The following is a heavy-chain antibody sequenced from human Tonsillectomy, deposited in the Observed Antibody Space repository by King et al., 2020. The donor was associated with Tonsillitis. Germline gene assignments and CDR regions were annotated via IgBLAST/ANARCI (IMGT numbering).Heavy chain of an antibody. D-gene: IGHD6-13*01. CDR2: INPSDSYS. CDR1: GYSFTSYW. J-gene: IGHJ4*02. Sequence: QLVQSGAEVKEPGESLRISCKGSGYSFTSYWINWVRQMPGKGLEWMGRINPSDSYSNYSPSFQGHVTISADKSLSTAYLQWSSLKASDTAMYYCARQWISGTSAAGDYWGQGTLVTVSS. V-gene: IGHV5-10-1*03. CDR3: ARQWISGTSAAGDY.